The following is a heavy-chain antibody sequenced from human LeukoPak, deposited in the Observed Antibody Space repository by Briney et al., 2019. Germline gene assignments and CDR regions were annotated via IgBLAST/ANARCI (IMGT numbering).Heavy chain of an antibody. Sequence: ASVKVSCKASGYTFTSYDINWVRQATGRGLEWMGWMNPNSGNTGYAQKFQGRVTITRNTSISPAYMELSSLRSEDTAVYYCARGQGRSGWYGLSSYWGQGTLVTVSS. D-gene: IGHD6-19*01. J-gene: IGHJ4*02. V-gene: IGHV1-8*03. CDR1: GYTFTSYD. CDR3: ARGQGRSGWYGLSSY. CDR2: MNPNSGNT.